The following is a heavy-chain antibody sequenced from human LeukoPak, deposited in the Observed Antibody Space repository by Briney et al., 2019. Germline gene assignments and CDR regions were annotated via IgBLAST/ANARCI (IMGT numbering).Heavy chain of an antibody. D-gene: IGHD3-10*01. V-gene: IGHV4-34*01. J-gene: IGHJ6*04. CDR3: ARVSTMVRGVISYYYYGMDV. CDR2: INHSGST. CDR1: GGSFSGYY. Sequence: KTSETLSLTCAVYGGSFSGYYWSWIRQPPGKGLEWIGEINHSGSTNYNPSLKSRVTISVDTSKNRFSLKLSSVTAADTAVYYCARVSTMVRGVISYYYYGMDVWGKGTTVTVSS.